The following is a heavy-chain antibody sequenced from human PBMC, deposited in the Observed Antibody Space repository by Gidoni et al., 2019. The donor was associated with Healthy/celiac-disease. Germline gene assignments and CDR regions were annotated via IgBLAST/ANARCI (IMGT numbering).Heavy chain of an antibody. CDR2: IRGSGGST. CDR3: AKHIVVVTRGAFDI. D-gene: IGHD2-21*02. Sequence: EVQLLESGGGLVQPGGSLSLSCAASGFPFSSYAMSWVRQAPGKGLEWVSAIRGSGGSTYYADYVKGRFTISRDNSKNTLYLQMNSLRAEDTAVYYCAKHIVVVTRGAFDIWGQGTMVTVSS. J-gene: IGHJ3*02. V-gene: IGHV3-23*01. CDR1: GFPFSSYA.